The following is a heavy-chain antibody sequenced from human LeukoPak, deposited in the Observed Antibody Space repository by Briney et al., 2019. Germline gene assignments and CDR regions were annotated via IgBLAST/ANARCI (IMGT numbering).Heavy chain of an antibody. V-gene: IGHV4-31*03. J-gene: IGHJ5*02. CDR2: IYYSGST. Sequence: PSETLSLTCTVSGGSISSGGYYWSWIRQHPGKGLEWIGYIYYSGSTYYNPSLKSRVTMSVDTSKNQFFLKLSSVTAADTAAYFCTRAPTGYTSSWGCFDPWGQGTLVTVSS. CDR1: GGSISSGGYY. CDR3: TRAPTGYTSSWGCFDP. D-gene: IGHD6-13*01.